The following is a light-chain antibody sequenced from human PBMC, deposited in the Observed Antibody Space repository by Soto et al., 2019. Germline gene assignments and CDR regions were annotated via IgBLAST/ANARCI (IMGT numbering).Light chain of an antibody. CDR2: GTS. CDR1: QSVSSSY. CDR3: QQYGRLPPYT. V-gene: IGKV3-20*01. J-gene: IGKJ2*01. Sequence: EIVLTQSPGTLSLSPGESATLSCRASQSVSSSYLSWYQQKPGQAPRLLIHGTSDRATGIPDRFSGSGSGTDFTLTISSLETEDFAVYYCQQYGRLPPYTFGQGTKLEIK.